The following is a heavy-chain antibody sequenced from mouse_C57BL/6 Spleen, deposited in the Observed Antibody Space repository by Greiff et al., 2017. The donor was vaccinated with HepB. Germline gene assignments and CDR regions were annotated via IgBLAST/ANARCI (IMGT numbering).Heavy chain of an antibody. CDR1: GYSFTGYY. CDR2: INPSTGGT. CDR3: ARGVYYSHP. V-gene: IGHV1-42*01. Sequence: VQLQQSGPELVKPGASVKISCKASGYSFTGYYMNWVKQSPEKSLEWIGGINPSTGGTTYNQKFKTKATLTVDKSSSTAYMQLNSLTSEDSAVYYCARGVYYSHPWGQGTPLTVSS. D-gene: IGHD2-12*01. J-gene: IGHJ2*01.